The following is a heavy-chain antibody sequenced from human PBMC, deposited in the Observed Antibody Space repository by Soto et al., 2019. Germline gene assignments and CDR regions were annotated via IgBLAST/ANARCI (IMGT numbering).Heavy chain of an antibody. V-gene: IGHV3-73*02. CDR3: TRGVEPYCGGDCSPFDY. D-gene: IGHD2-21*02. Sequence: EVQLVESGGGLVQPGGSLKLSCAASGFTFSGSAMHWVRQASGKGLEWVGRIRSKPNSYATAYAASVKGRFTISRDDSKNTAYLQMNSLKTEDTAVYYCTRGVEPYCGGDCSPFDYWGQGTLVTVSS. J-gene: IGHJ4*02. CDR2: IRSKPNSYAT. CDR1: GFTFSGSA.